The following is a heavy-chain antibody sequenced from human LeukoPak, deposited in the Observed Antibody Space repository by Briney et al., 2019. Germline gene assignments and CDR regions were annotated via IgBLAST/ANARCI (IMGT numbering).Heavy chain of an antibody. CDR3: ARRVDGVISGTTGWFDP. CDR2: IYSDGRT. J-gene: IGHJ5*02. D-gene: IGHD1-7*01. V-gene: IGHV3-66*04. Sequence: GGSLRLSCAAARITFSRTSMIWVRKAPGKGIEWVSVIYSDGRTCYADSVKGRFTISRDNSKNTLYLQMNSLRAEDTAVYYCARRVDGVISGTTGWFDPWGQGTLVTVSS. CDR1: RITFSRTS.